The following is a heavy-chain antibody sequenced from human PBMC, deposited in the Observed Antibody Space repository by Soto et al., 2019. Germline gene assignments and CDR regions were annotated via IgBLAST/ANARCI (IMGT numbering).Heavy chain of an antibody. Sequence: SETRSLTCTVSGGSISSYYWSWIRQSPGKGLEWIGYIYYSGSTKYNPSLKSRVTISVDTSKNQFSLKLSSVTAADTAVYYCARGRGDTAMAWYYWGQGTLVTVSS. CDR2: IYYSGST. CDR3: ARGRGDTAMAWYY. D-gene: IGHD5-18*01. V-gene: IGHV4-59*01. J-gene: IGHJ4*02. CDR1: GGSISSYY.